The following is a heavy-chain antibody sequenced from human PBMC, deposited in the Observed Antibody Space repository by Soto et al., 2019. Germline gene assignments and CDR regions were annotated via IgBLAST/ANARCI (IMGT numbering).Heavy chain of an antibody. CDR1: GGFISRDY. V-gene: IGHV4-59*01. J-gene: IGHJ4*02. CDR3: ARDKITGLFDF. CDR2: IYYSGST. D-gene: IGHD2-8*02. Sequence: SETLSLSCTVSGGFISRDYWSWIRQPPGKGLEWIAYIYYSGSTNYNPSLKSRVAISGDTSKNQFSLKLSSVTAADTAVYYCARDKITGLFDFWGQGTLVTVSS.